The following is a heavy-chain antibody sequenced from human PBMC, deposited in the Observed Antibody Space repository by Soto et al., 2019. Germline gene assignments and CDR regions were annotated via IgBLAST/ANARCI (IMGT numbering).Heavy chain of an antibody. J-gene: IGHJ3*02. CDR1: GGTFSSYT. CDR2: IIPILGIA. Sequence: SVKVSCKASGGTFSSYTISWVRQAPGQGLEWMGRIIPILGIANYAQKFQGRVTITADKSTSTAYMELSSLRSEDTAVYYCASLRFLEWHDDAFAISGQGTTDPVSS. V-gene: IGHV1-69*02. D-gene: IGHD3-3*01. CDR3: ASLRFLEWHDDAFAI.